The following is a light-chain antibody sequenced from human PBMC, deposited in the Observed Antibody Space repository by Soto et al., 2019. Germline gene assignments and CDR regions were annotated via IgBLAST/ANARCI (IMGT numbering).Light chain of an antibody. CDR1: SSNIGARFD. CDR3: QSYDSSLRGYV. CDR2: ANG. V-gene: IGLV1-40*01. J-gene: IGLJ1*01. Sequence: VLTQPPSVSGAPGQRVTVSCTGSSSNIGARFDVHWYQQLPGTAPRLLIYANGNRPSGVPDRFSGSKSGTSASLAITGLQAKDEADYYCQSYDSSLRGYVFGTGTKVTVL.